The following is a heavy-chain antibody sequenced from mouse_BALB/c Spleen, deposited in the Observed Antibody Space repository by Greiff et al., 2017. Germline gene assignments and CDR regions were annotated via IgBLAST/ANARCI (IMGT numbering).Heavy chain of an antibody. Sequence: QVQLKESGPGLVQPSQSLSITCTVSGFSLTSYGVHWVRQSPGKGLEWLGVIRSGGSTDYNAAFISRLSISKDNSKSQVFFKMNSLQANDTAIYYCARSPASSGPSWFAYWGQGTLVTVSA. CDR2: IRSGGST. CDR3: ARSPASSGPSWFAY. CDR1: GFSLTSYG. V-gene: IGHV2-2*02. J-gene: IGHJ3*01. D-gene: IGHD6-1*01.